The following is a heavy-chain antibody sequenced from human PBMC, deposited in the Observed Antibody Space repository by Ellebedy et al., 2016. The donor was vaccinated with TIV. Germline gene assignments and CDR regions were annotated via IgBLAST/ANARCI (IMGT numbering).Heavy chain of an antibody. CDR2: INQDGSGE. J-gene: IGHJ4*02. Sequence: PGGSLRLSCAASGFTFSSYWMSWVRQAPGKGLAWVANINQDGSGEYYVDSVKGRFTVSRDNAKNSLYLPLNSLSAEDTAVYYCARAGGIGVVDYWGQGTLVTVSS. CDR3: ARAGGIGVVDY. V-gene: IGHV3-7*01. CDR1: GFTFSSYW. D-gene: IGHD3-3*01.